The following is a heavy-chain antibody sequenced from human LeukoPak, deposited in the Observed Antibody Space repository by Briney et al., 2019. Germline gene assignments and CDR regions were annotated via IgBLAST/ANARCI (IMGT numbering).Heavy chain of an antibody. J-gene: IGHJ6*03. CDR3: ARLAQEWSVLAYMDV. V-gene: IGHV1-69*13. D-gene: IGHD3-3*01. CDR1: GGTFSSYA. Sequence: GASVKVSCKASGGTFSSYAISWVRQAPGQGLEWMGGIIPIFGTANYTQKFQGRVTITADESTSTAYMELSSLRSEDTAVYYCARLAQEWSVLAYMDVWGKGTTVTVSS. CDR2: IIPIFGTA.